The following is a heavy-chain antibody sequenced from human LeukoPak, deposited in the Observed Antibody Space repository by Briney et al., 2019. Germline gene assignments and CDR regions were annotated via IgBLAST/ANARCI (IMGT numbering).Heavy chain of an antibody. CDR3: AKDSPYYDFWSGYSPETYYGMDV. J-gene: IGHJ6*02. CDR2: ISGSGGST. Sequence: GGSLRLSCAASGFTFSSYAMSWVRQAPGKGLEWVSAISGSGGSTYYADSVKGRFTISRDNSKNTLYLQMNSLRAEDTAVYYCAKDSPYYDFWSGYSPETYYGMDVWGQGTTVTVSS. V-gene: IGHV3-23*01. D-gene: IGHD3-3*01. CDR1: GFTFSSYA.